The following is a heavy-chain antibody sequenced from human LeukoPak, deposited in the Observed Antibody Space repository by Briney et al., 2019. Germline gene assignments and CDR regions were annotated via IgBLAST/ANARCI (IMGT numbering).Heavy chain of an antibody. Sequence: TETLSLTCTVSGGSISRSSYYWGWIRQPPGKGLEWIGSIFYSGSTDLNPSLKSRVTISVDMSKNQFSLKLSSVTAADTAVYYCARVRRGYDSSGYFDYWGQGTLVTVSS. CDR3: ARVRRGYDSSGYFDY. J-gene: IGHJ4*02. CDR1: GGSISRSSYY. V-gene: IGHV4-39*07. CDR2: IFYSGST. D-gene: IGHD3-22*01.